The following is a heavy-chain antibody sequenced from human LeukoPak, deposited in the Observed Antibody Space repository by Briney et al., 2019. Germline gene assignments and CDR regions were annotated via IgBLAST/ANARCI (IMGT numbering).Heavy chain of an antibody. D-gene: IGHD1-26*01. CDR2: MSSGSSVI. V-gene: IGHV3-21*01. CDR1: GFTFSSYS. Sequence: GGSLRLSCVASGFTFSSYSMNWVRQAPGRGLEWVSSMSSGSSVIFYADSVKGPFTISRDNAENSLYLQMISLRAEDTALYYCARGGTGATKVDTFDIWGQGTMVSVST. J-gene: IGHJ3*02. CDR3: ARGGTGATKVDTFDI.